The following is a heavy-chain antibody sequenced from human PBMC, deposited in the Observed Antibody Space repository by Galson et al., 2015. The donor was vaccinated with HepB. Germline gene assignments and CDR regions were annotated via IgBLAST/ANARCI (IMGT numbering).Heavy chain of an antibody. CDR1: GFTLSSYG. V-gene: IGHV3-33*01. CDR3: AREMTTGWFDP. D-gene: IGHD4-17*01. J-gene: IGHJ5*02. Sequence: SLRLSCAASGFTLSSYGMHWVRQAPGKGLEWVAVIWYDGSNKYYADSVKGRFTISRDNSKNTLYLQMNSLRAEDTAVYYCAREMTTGWFDPWGQGTLVTVSS. CDR2: IWYDGSNK.